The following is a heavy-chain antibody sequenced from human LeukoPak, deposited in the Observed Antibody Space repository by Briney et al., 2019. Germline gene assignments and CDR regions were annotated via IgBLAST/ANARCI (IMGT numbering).Heavy chain of an antibody. CDR1: GFTLSSYA. Sequence: GGSLRLSCAASGFTLSSYAMSWVRQAPGKGLEWVSAISDSGNTYHADSVKGRFTISRDSSKNTLFLQMNRLRAEDAAVYYCAKAPVTTCSGAYCYPFDYWGQGTLVTVSS. V-gene: IGHV3-23*01. D-gene: IGHD2-21*01. CDR2: ISDSGNT. J-gene: IGHJ4*02. CDR3: AKAPVTTCSGAYCYPFDY.